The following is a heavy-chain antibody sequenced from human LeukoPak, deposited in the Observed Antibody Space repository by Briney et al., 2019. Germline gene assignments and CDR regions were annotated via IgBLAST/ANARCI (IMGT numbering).Heavy chain of an antibody. V-gene: IGHV4-61*05. CDR3: ARQLSRPIAAARRVERADY. Sequence: SETLSLTCTVSGGSISSSGYYWSWFRQPPGKGLEWFGNIYYSGSTNYSPSLKSRVTIAIDTSKNQFSLKLSSVTAADTAVYYCARQLSRPIAAARRVERADYWGQGTLVTVSS. D-gene: IGHD6-13*01. J-gene: IGHJ4*02. CDR1: GGSISSSGYY. CDR2: IYYSGST.